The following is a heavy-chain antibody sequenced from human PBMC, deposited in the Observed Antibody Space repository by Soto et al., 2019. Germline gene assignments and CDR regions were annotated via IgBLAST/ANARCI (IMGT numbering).Heavy chain of an antibody. D-gene: IGHD3-9*01. Sequence: GGSLRLSCAASGFTFSSYWMSWVRQAPGKGLEWVANIKQDGSEKYYVDSVKGQFTISRDNAKNSLYLQMNSLRAEDTPVYYCARDSVKYYDILTGYYVNWGPGTLVTVSS. CDR2: IKQDGSEK. V-gene: IGHV3-7*01. CDR1: GFTFSSYW. CDR3: ARDSVKYYDILTGYYVN. J-gene: IGHJ4*02.